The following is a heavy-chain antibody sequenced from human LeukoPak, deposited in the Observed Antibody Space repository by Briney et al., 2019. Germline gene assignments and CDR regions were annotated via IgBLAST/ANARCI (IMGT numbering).Heavy chain of an antibody. CDR2: ISGSGGST. J-gene: IGHJ4*02. V-gene: IGHV3-23*01. CDR1: GFTFSSYA. CDR3: AKDSPTYYYDSSGYLFDY. Sequence: GGSLRLSCAASGFTFSSYAMSWVRQAPGKGLEWDSAISGSGGSTYHADSVKGRFTISRDNSKNTLYLQMNSLRAEDTAVYYCAKDSPTYYYDSSGYLFDYWGQGTLVTVSS. D-gene: IGHD3-22*01.